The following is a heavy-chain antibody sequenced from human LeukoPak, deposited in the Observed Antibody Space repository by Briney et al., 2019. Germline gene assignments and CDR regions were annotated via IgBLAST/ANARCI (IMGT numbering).Heavy chain of an antibody. D-gene: IGHD3-10*01. CDR3: ARSPRGLDI. V-gene: IGHV4-59*08. Sequence: SETLSLTCTVSGGSISSYYWSWIRQPPGKGLEWIGYIYYSGSTNYNPSLESRVTISVDTSKNQFSLKLSSVTAADTAVYYCARSPRGLDIWGQGTMVTVSS. CDR1: GGSISSYY. CDR2: IYYSGST. J-gene: IGHJ3*02.